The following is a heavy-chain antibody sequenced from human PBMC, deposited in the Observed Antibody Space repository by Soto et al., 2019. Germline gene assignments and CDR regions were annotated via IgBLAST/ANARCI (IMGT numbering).Heavy chain of an antibody. CDR1: GFIFSSYP. CDR2: ISYDGGNK. Sequence: GGSLRLSCAASGFIFSSYPMHWVRQAPGKGLEWVSVISYDGGNKYYTDSVKGRFTISRDDSKNTLYLQMNRLRAEDTAVYYCASGNSTYDFRNGYYRSWGQGTLVTVSS. CDR3: ASGNSTYDFRNGYYRS. V-gene: IGHV3-30-3*01. J-gene: IGHJ4*02. D-gene: IGHD3-3*01.